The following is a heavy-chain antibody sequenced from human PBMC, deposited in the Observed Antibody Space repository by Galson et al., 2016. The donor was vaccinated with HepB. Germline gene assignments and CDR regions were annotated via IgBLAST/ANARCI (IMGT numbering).Heavy chain of an antibody. CDR1: GFTFSGHG. Sequence: SLRLSCAASGFTFSGHGMHWVRQAPGKGLEWVAVIWYDGSNENYADSVRGRFTISRDNSKNRLYLQMNSLRAEDTAVYYCARLRDGGNTQYFQHWGQGTLVIVSS. CDR3: ARLRDGGNTQYFQH. D-gene: IGHD4-23*01. J-gene: IGHJ1*01. V-gene: IGHV3-33*01. CDR2: IWYDGSNE.